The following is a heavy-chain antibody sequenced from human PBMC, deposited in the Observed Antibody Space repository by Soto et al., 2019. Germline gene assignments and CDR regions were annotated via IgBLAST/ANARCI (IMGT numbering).Heavy chain of an antibody. J-gene: IGHJ3*02. Sequence: GESLKISCKGSGYSFTSYWIGWVRQMPGKGLEWMGIIYPGDSDTRYSPSFQGQVTISADKSISTAYLQWSSLKASDTAMYYCARRPISIAAAGTSFDIWGQGTMVTVSS. CDR1: GYSFTSYW. CDR2: IYPGDSDT. D-gene: IGHD6-13*01. CDR3: ARRPISIAAAGTSFDI. V-gene: IGHV5-51*01.